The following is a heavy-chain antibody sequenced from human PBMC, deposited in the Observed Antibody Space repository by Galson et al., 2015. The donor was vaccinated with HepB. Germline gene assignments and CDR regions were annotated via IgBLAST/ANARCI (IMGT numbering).Heavy chain of an antibody. CDR1: GFTFSNYA. D-gene: IGHD2-15*01. Sequence: SLRLSCAASGFTFSNYAMTWVRQAPGRGPEFVALTTDSGDNSIYIASVRGRFTMSRDNSKNSVYLQMSGLRVEDTAIYYCAKGTLRYCLPGSSCYPLDKWGQGTLVTVSS. CDR3: AKGTLRYCLPGSSCYPLDK. J-gene: IGHJ1*01. CDR2: TTDSGDNS. V-gene: IGHV3-23*01.